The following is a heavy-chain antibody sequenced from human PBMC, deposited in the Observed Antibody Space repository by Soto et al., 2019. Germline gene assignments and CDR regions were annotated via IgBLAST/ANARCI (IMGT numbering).Heavy chain of an antibody. CDR3: ARTGGTSYLDH. V-gene: IGHV1-69*01. CDR2: FVPMFSSS. D-gene: IGHD1-1*01. Sequence: QVQLVQSGAEVRKPGSSVNVSCKASGTSFTSYGIHWVRQAPGQGLEWMGGFVPMFSSSNYAQKFQDRLTIVADASTKTAYIELSSLRADDSAIYYCARTGGTSYLDHWGHGNLGCVSS. CDR1: GTSFTSYG. J-gene: IGHJ4*01.